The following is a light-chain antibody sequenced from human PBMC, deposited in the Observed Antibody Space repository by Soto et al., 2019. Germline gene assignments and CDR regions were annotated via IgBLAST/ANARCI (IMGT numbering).Light chain of an antibody. V-gene: IGLV1-40*01. Sequence: QSALAQPPSVSGAPGQKVTISCTGSSSNIGAGYDLHWYQQLPGTAPKLLLYGNSNRPSGVPDRFSGSKSGTSASLAITGLQAEDEADYYCQSYDSSLSAYVFXTGTKGTVL. CDR3: QSYDSSLSAYV. J-gene: IGLJ1*01. CDR1: SSNIGAGYD. CDR2: GNS.